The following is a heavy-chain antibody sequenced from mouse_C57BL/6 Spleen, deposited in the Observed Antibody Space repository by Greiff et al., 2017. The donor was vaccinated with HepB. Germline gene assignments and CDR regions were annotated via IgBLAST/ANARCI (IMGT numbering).Heavy chain of an antibody. CDR2: IYPRSGNT. D-gene: IGHD1-1*01. V-gene: IGHV1-81*01. CDR1: GYTFTSYG. Sequence: VQLQQSGAELARPGASVKLSCKASGYTFTSYGISWVKQRTGQGLEWIGEIYPRSGNTYYNEKFKGKATLTADNSSSTAYMELRSLTSEDSAVYFCARSGITTGVAGDAMDYWGQGTSVTVSS. CDR3: ARSGITTGVAGDAMDY. J-gene: IGHJ4*01.